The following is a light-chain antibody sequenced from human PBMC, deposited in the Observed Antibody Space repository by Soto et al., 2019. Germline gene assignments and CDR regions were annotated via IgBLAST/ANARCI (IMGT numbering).Light chain of an antibody. CDR1: QTISVS. CDR3: QQYDKYST. J-gene: IGKJ1*01. Sequence: IHMTQSPSTLSASVGDTVTITCRASQTISVSLAWYRQKPGKAPNLLIYDASTLQGGVPSRFSGSGSGTEFTLTVTSLQPEDFATYFCQQYDKYSTFGHGTKVDIK. V-gene: IGKV1-5*01. CDR2: DAS.